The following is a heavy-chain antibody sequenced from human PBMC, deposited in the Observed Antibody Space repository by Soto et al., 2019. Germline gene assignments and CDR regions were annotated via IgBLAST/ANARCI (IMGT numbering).Heavy chain of an antibody. V-gene: IGHV3-21*01. J-gene: IGHJ4*02. Sequence: GGSLRLSCAASGFTFSSYSIHWVRQAPWKGLEWVSSISSSSIYIYYAASVKGRFTISRDNAKNSLYLQMNSPRAEGTAVYYCARALYGSGYPFDYGGKGTLV. CDR1: GFTFSSYS. CDR2: ISSSSIYI. D-gene: IGHD3-10*01. CDR3: ARALYGSGYPFDY.